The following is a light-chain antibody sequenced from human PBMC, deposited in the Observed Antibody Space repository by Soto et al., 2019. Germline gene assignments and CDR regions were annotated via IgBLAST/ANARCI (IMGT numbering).Light chain of an antibody. CDR1: SSDVGGYRY. CDR2: EVS. J-gene: IGLJ1*01. Sequence: SVLPQPASVSGSPGESITISCTVPSSDVGGYRYVSWYQQHPGKAPKLMIYEVSNRPSGVSNRFSGSKSGNTASLTISGLQAEDEADYYCSSYTSGSTYVFGTGTKVTVL. V-gene: IGLV2-14*01. CDR3: SSYTSGSTYV.